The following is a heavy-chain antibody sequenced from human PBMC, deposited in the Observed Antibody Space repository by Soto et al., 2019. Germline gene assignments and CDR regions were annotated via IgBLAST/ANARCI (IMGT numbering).Heavy chain of an antibody. V-gene: IGHV3-48*03. CDR2: ISSSGSTI. D-gene: IGHD3-10*01. CDR3: ARVPVTMVPNYYYGMDV. J-gene: IGHJ6*02. CDR1: GFTFSSYE. Sequence: GGSLRLSCAASGFTFSSYEMNWVRQAPGKGLEWVSYISSSGSTIYYADSVKGRFTISRDNAKNSLYLQMNSLRAEDTAVYYCARVPVTMVPNYYYGMDVWGQGTTVTVSS.